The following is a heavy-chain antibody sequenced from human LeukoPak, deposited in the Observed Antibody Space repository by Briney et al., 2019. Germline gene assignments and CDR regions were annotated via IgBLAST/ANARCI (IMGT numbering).Heavy chain of an antibody. J-gene: IGHJ6*03. CDR1: GLTFSNFA. CDR2: IRSNAYGGTT. V-gene: IGHV3-49*04. D-gene: IGHD6-13*01. Sequence: GGSLRLSCAVSGLTFSNFAMAWVRQAPGKGLEWVAFIRSNAYGGTTEYAGSVKGRFTISRDDSKSIAYLQMNSLKTEDTAVYYCTRDRGSSWYGYYYYYYMDVWGKGTTVTISS. CDR3: TRDRGSSWYGYYYYYYMDV.